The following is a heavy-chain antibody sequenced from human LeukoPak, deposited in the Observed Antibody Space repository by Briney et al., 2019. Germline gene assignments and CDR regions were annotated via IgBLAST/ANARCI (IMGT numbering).Heavy chain of an antibody. CDR3: ARDVGEEHYYDSSGPIIG. J-gene: IGHJ4*02. Sequence: PGGSLRLSCAASGFTFSSYSMNWVRQAPGKGLEWVSSISSSSSYIYYADSVKGRFTSSRDNAKNSLYLQMNSLRAEDTAVYYCARDVGEEHYYDSSGPIIGWGQGTLVTVSS. CDR1: GFTFSSYS. D-gene: IGHD3-22*01. CDR2: ISSSSSYI. V-gene: IGHV3-21*01.